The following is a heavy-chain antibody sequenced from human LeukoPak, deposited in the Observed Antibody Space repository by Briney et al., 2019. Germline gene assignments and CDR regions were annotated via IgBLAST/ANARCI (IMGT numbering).Heavy chain of an antibody. Sequence: PSETLSLTCTVSGGSISSSSYYWSWIRQPPGKGLEWIGYIYYSGSTNYNPSLKSRVTISVDTSKNQFSLKLSSVTAADTAVYYCAREDDILTGYYILWGQGTLVTVSS. D-gene: IGHD3-9*01. J-gene: IGHJ4*02. CDR3: AREDDILTGYYIL. CDR1: GGSISSSSYY. V-gene: IGHV4-61*01. CDR2: IYYSGST.